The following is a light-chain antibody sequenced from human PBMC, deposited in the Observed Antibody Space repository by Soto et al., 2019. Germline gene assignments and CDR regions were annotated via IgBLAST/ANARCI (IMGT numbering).Light chain of an antibody. CDR2: DAS. Sequence: EIALRQSPATMSLSPGERATLSCRASQNVSTYLAWYQQKPGQAPRLLIYDASNRATGIPARFSGSGSGTDFTLTISSLEPEDFAVYYCQQRTNWLTFGPGTKVDIK. V-gene: IGKV3-11*01. CDR1: QNVSTY. CDR3: QQRTNWLT. J-gene: IGKJ3*01.